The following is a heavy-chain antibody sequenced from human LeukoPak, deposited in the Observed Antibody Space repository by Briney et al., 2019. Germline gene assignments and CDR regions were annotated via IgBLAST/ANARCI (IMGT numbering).Heavy chain of an antibody. CDR1: VGSISSGDYP. CDR3: ARGFYGSGSQFDY. J-gene: IGHJ4*02. D-gene: IGHD3-10*01. CDR2: NFHTGHT. V-gene: IGHV4-30-2*01. Sequence: SQTLSLTCAVSVGSISSGDYPWSWIRQPPGKGLEWIGYNFHTGHTSYNPSLKSRVTISVDMSKNQLSLKLSSVTAADTAVYYCARGFYGSGSQFDYWGQGTLVTVSS.